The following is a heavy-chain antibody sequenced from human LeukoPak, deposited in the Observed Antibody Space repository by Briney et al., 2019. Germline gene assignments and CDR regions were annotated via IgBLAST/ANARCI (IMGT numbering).Heavy chain of an antibody. CDR3: ACRMTTVAIPDDY. D-gene: IGHD4-23*01. J-gene: IGHJ4*02. Sequence: SETLSLTCAVYGGSFSGYYWSWIRQPPGKGLEWIGEINHSGSTNYNPSLKSRVTISVDTSKNQFSLKLSSVTAADTAVYYCACRMTTVAIPDDYWGQGTLVTVSS. CDR1: GGSFSGYY. V-gene: IGHV4-34*01. CDR2: INHSGST.